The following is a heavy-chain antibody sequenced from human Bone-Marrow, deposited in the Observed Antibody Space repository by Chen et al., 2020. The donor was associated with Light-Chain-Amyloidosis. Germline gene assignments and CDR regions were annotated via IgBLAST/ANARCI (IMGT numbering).Heavy chain of an antibody. CDR3: ARDRPKLGVWYFDL. V-gene: IGHV3-33*01. J-gene: IGHJ2*01. D-gene: IGHD7-27*01. Sequence: QVQLVESGGGAVQPGKSLRLSCAASGFLFNTYAMHWVRQAPGKGLEWVATVWYDGSKKQYGYSVKGRFTISRDNSKNTIYLQMNNLTVEDTAVYFCARDRPKLGVWYFDLWGRGTLLTVSS. CDR1: GFLFNTYA. CDR2: VWYDGSKK.